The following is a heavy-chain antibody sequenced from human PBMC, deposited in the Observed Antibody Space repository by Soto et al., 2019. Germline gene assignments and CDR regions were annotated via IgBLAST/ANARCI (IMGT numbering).Heavy chain of an antibody. D-gene: IGHD2-2*02. CDR1: GYTFTSYD. V-gene: IGHV1-8*01. Sequence: SVKVSCKASGYTFTSYDINWVRQATGQGLEWMGWMNPSSGNTGYAQKFQGRVTMTRNTSISTAYMELSSLRSEDTAVYYCARGSRYCSSTSCYTGYRFDPWGQGTLVTVSS. CDR3: ARGSRYCSSTSCYTGYRFDP. CDR2: MNPSSGNT. J-gene: IGHJ5*02.